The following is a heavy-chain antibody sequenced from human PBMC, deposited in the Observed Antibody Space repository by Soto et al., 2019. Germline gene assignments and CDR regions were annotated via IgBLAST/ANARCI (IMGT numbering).Heavy chain of an antibody. V-gene: IGHV4-39*07. J-gene: IGHJ4*02. Sequence: PSETLSLTCTVSGGSITSSSYYWGWIRQPPGKGLEWIGGIYYSGRSYYNPSLKSRVTMSVDTSKNQFSLKLNSVTAADTAVYYCARTTTLENYFDYWGQGTLVTVSS. D-gene: IGHD2-15*01. CDR1: GGSITSSSYY. CDR3: ARTTTLENYFDY. CDR2: IYYSGRS.